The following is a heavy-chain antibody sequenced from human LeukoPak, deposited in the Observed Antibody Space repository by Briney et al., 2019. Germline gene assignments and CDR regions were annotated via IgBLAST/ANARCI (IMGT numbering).Heavy chain of an antibody. CDR1: GYTFTSYA. CDR2: INAGNGNT. CDR3: ASSGYDSPGFDY. Sequence: ASVKVSCKASGYTFTSYAMHWARQAPGQRLEWMGWINAGNGNTKYSQKFQGRVTITRDTSASTAYMELSSLRSEDTAVYYCASSGYDSPGFDYWGQGTLVTVSS. J-gene: IGHJ4*02. V-gene: IGHV1-3*01. D-gene: IGHD5-12*01.